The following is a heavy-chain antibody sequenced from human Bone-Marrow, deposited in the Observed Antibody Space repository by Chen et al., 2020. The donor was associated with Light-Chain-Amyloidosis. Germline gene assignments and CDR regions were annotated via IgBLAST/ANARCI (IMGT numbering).Heavy chain of an antibody. CDR3: ARRRDGYNFDY. CDR1: GYTFPTYW. Sequence: EVQLEQSGPEVKQPGETLQISCKGPGYTFPTYWIGWVRQMPGKGLEWMGVIYPDDSDARYSPSFEGQVTISADKSITTAYLQWRSLKASDTAMYYCARRRDGYNFDYWGQGTLVTVSS. V-gene: IGHV5-51*01. J-gene: IGHJ4*02. CDR2: IYPDDSDA. D-gene: IGHD5-12*01.